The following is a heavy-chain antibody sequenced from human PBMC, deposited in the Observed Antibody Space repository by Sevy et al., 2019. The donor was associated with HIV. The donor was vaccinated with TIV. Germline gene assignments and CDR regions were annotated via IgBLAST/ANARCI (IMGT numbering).Heavy chain of an antibody. J-gene: IGHJ6*02. CDR2: IKPNTGGT. CDR1: GYTFTGSY. D-gene: IGHD3-16*01. V-gene: IGHV1-2*06. Sequence: ASVKVSCKASGYTFTGSYIHWVRQAPGQGLEWMGRIKPNTGGTDYSQRFQGRITLTRDTSISTAYMELSSLRSDDTAVYYCARESGQGGGYYYYYFGLDVWGQGTTVTASS. CDR3: ARESGQGGGYYYYYFGLDV.